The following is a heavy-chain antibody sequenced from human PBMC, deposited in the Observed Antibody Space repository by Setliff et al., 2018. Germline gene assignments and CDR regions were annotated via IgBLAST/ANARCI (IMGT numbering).Heavy chain of an antibody. Sequence: SETLSLTCSVTGGSMTDFFWNWIRQPPGKGLEWIGYIHYSGSTNYNPSLKSRVTISFNTSNNQFSLNLRSVTAADTAIYYCARHFRSSKVQFLEYLTDYYFDSWGQGTLVTVSS. D-gene: IGHD3-3*01. CDR3: ARHFRSSKVQFLEYLTDYYFDS. CDR2: IHYSGST. CDR1: GGSMTDFF. J-gene: IGHJ4*02. V-gene: IGHV4-59*08.